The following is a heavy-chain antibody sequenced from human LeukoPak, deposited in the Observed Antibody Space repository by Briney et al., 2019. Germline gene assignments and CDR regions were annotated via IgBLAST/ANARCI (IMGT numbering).Heavy chain of an antibody. V-gene: IGHV4-61*02. D-gene: IGHD3-22*01. CDR1: GGSISSGSYY. CDR2: IYTSGST. CDR3: ARGGLTYYYDSSGYYKWNYFDY. Sequence: KPSQTLSHTCTVSGGSISSGSYYWSWIRQPAGKGLEWIGRIYTSGSTNYNPSLKSRVTISVDTSKNQFSLKLSSVTAADTAVYYCARGGLTYYYDSSGYYKWNYFDYWGQGTLVTVSS. J-gene: IGHJ4*02.